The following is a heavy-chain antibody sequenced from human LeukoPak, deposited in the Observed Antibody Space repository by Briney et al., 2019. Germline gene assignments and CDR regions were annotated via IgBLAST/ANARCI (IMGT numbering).Heavy chain of an antibody. J-gene: IGHJ5*02. V-gene: IGHV3-43*01. CDR1: GFTFDDYT. CDR3: AKDQYGSGSGDWFDP. D-gene: IGHD3-10*01. Sequence: GGSLRLSCAASGFTFDDYTIHWVRQAPGKGLEWVSLITWDGGSTYYADSVKGRFTISRDNSKNSLYLQMNSLRTEDTALYYCAKDQYGSGSGDWFDPWGQGTLVTVSS. CDR2: ITWDGGST.